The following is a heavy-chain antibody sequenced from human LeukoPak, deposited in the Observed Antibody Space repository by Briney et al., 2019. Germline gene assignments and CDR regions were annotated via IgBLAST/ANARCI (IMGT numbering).Heavy chain of an antibody. J-gene: IGHJ6*02. CDR1: GYTFTGYY. V-gene: IGHV1-2*02. CDR3: ARGSTYDFWSGYWKSYYYYGMDV. Sequence: GASVKVSCKASGYTFTGYYMHWLRQAPGQGLEWMGWINPNSGGTNYAQRFQGRVTMTRDTSISTAYMELSRLRSDDTAVYYCARGSTYDFWSGYWKSYYYYGMDVWGQGTTVTVSS. CDR2: INPNSGGT. D-gene: IGHD3-3*01.